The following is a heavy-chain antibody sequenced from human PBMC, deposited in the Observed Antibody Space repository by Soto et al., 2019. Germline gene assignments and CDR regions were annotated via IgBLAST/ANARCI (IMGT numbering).Heavy chain of an antibody. CDR1: GFTFSNFD. Sequence: AGGSLRLSCATSGFTFSNFDMHWVRQVPGKGLEWVSAIGAARDPYYLGSVKGRFTISRENAKNSVYLQMNDLRSGDSAVYYCARAYTGRLPRRADYYYAMAVWGQGTTVTVSS. D-gene: IGHD2-2*02. CDR2: IGAARDP. J-gene: IGHJ6*02. CDR3: ARAYTGRLPRRADYYYAMAV. V-gene: IGHV3-13*05.